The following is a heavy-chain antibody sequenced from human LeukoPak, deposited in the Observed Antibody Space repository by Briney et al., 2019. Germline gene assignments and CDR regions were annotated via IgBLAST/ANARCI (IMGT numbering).Heavy chain of an antibody. V-gene: IGHV3-11*04. D-gene: IGHD3-22*01. CDR3: ASGARYYDSSGYYDRAIDY. CDR2: ISSSGSTI. Sequence: GGSLRLSCAASGFTFSDYYMSWIRQAPGKGLEWVSYISSSGSTIYYADSAKGRFTISRDNAKNSLYLQMNSLRAEDTAVYYCASGARYYDSSGYYDRAIDYWGQGTLVTVSS. J-gene: IGHJ4*02. CDR1: GFTFSDYY.